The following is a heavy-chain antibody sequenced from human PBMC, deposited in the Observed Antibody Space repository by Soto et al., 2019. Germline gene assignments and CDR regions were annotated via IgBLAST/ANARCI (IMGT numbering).Heavy chain of an antibody. CDR3: AADRDSGSYLDY. CDR2: IVVGSGNT. D-gene: IGHD1-26*01. CDR1: GFTFTSSA. Sequence: GASVKVSCKASGFTFTSSAVQWVRQARGQRLEWIGWIVVGSGNTNYAQKFQERVTITRDMSTSTAYMELSSLRSEDTAVYYCAADRDSGSYLDYWGQGTLVTVSS. V-gene: IGHV1-58*01. J-gene: IGHJ4*02.